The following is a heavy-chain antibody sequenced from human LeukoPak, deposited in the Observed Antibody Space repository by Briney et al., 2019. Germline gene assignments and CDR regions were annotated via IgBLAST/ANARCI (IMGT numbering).Heavy chain of an antibody. CDR3: AREGSSGLDFDY. D-gene: IGHD3-22*01. J-gene: IGHJ4*02. Sequence: PGGSLRLSCAASGFTFSSYWMHWVRQAPGKELVWVSRINNDGSSTTYADSVKGRFTISRDNAKNTMYLQMNSLRADDTAVYFCAREGSSGLDFDYWGQGTLVTVSS. CDR2: INNDGSST. CDR1: GFTFSSYW. V-gene: IGHV3-74*01.